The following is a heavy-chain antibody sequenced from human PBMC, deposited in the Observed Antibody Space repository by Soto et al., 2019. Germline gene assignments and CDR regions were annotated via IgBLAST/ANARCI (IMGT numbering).Heavy chain of an antibody. D-gene: IGHD6-19*01. J-gene: IGHJ1*01. CDR2: IYYTGTT. V-gene: IGHV4-61*01. Sequence: NPSETLSLTCAVSGGSVNSGRYYWSWVRQPPGKGLEWIGYIYYTGTTKYNPSLRGRVTISVDTSKNQFSLKLSSVTAVDTAVYYCARSGSGSGWLGGQGTLVTVSS. CDR3: ARSGSGSGWL. CDR1: GGSVNSGRYY.